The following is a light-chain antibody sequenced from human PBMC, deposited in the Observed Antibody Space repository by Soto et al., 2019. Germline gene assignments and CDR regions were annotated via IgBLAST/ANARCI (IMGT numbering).Light chain of an antibody. V-gene: IGKV1-39*01. CDR3: QQSYNNFPLT. J-gene: IGKJ4*01. CDR1: QTIARY. Sequence: DIQMTQSPSPLSASVGDRIIITCRASQTIARYINWFQQKSGQPPKLLVYAASTLRHGVPSRFSASGSGSDFTLTINSLQPEDLATYYCQQSYNNFPLTFGGGTKVEIK. CDR2: AAS.